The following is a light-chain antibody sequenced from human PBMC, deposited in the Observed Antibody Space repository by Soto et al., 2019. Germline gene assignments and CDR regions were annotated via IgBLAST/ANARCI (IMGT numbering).Light chain of an antibody. CDR2: AAS. V-gene: IGKV1-39*01. J-gene: IGKJ3*01. CDR1: QSISSY. Sequence: DIQMTQSPSSLSASVGDRVTITCRASQSISSYLNWYQQKPGKAPNLLIYAASSLQSGVPSMFSGSGSGTDFTLTISSLQPEEFATYYCQQSYSSPFTGGAGTKVDIK. CDR3: QQSYSSPFT.